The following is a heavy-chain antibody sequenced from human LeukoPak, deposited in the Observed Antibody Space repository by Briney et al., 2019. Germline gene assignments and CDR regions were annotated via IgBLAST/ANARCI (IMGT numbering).Heavy chain of an antibody. D-gene: IGHD2-2*01. CDR2: IKSKTDGGTT. CDR3: TTDWVVVVPAAISWTEDYYYMDV. Sequence: GGSLRLSCAASGFTFSNAWMSWVRQAPGKGLERVGSIKSKTDGGTTDYAAPVKGRFTISRDDSKNTLYLQMNSLKTEDTAVYYCTTDWVVVVPAAISWTEDYYYMDVWGKGTTVTVSS. CDR1: GFTFSNAW. V-gene: IGHV3-15*01. J-gene: IGHJ6*03.